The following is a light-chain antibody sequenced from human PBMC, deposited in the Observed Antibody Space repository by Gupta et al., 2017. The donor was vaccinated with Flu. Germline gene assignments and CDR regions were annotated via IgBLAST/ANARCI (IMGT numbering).Light chain of an antibody. CDR3: GTWDTRLSAYV. CDR1: NSNIANNF. V-gene: IGLV1-51*01. CDR2: EDN. Sequence: QSVLTQPPSVSAAPGQKVTISCSGSNSNIANNFVAWYQQFPGAAPKLLIYEDNKRPSGILDRFSGSKSGTSATLGITGLQTGDEADYYCGTWDTRLSAYVFGIGTKVTVL. J-gene: IGLJ1*01.